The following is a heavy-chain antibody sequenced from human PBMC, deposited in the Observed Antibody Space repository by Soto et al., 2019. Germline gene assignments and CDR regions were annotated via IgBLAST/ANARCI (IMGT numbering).Heavy chain of an antibody. D-gene: IGHD6-6*01. J-gene: IGHJ6*02. V-gene: IGHV1-46*01. Sequence: ASVKVSCKASGYTFTRFYMHWVRQAPGQGLEWMGIINPSGTTTDYAQKLQGRVTMTTDTSTSTAYMELRSLRSDDKAVYYCARDGPQDPGLAALFGNYYYYGMDVWGQGTTVTVSS. CDR3: ARDGPQDPGLAALFGNYYYYGMDV. CDR1: GYTFTRFY. CDR2: INPSGTTT.